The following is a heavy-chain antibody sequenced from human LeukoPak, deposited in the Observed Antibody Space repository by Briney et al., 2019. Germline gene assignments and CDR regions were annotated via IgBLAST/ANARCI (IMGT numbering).Heavy chain of an antibody. CDR3: ARNYGSGADAFDI. V-gene: IGHV1-2*02. D-gene: IGHD3-10*01. Sequence: ASVKVSCKASGYTFTSYDINWVRQATGQGLEWMGWMNPNSGGTNYAQKFQGRVTMTRDTSISTAYMELSRLRSDDTAVYYCARNYGSGADAFDIWGQGTMVTVSS. CDR1: GYTFTSYD. J-gene: IGHJ3*02. CDR2: MNPNSGGT.